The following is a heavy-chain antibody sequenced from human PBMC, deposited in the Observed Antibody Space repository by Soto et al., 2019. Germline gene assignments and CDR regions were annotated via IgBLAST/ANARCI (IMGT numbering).Heavy chain of an antibody. J-gene: IGHJ4*02. CDR3: ARHERTELSSSWVPFDY. Sequence: EVQLVQSGAEVKKPGESLRISCKGSGYSFTSYWISWVRQMPGKGLEWMGRIDPSDSYTNYSPSFQGHVTISADKSISTAYLQWSSLKASDTAMYYCARHERTELSSSWVPFDYWGQGTLVTVSS. D-gene: IGHD6-13*01. V-gene: IGHV5-10-1*03. CDR2: IDPSDSYT. CDR1: GYSFTSYW.